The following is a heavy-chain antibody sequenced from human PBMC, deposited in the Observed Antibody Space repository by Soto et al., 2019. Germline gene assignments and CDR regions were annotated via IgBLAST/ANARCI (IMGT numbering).Heavy chain of an antibody. CDR3: ARDPVLRYFGWLLAPAHFDY. CDR1: GFAFSSYI. V-gene: IGHV3-21*01. Sequence: GGSLRLSCAASGFAFSSYIMNWVRQAPGKGLQWVSSISSSSCYIYYADSVMGRFTLSRDNAKNSLYLHLNSLRDEDTAVYYRARDPVLRYFGWLLAPAHFDYWGQGTLVTVSS. CDR2: ISSSSCYI. D-gene: IGHD3-9*01. J-gene: IGHJ4*02.